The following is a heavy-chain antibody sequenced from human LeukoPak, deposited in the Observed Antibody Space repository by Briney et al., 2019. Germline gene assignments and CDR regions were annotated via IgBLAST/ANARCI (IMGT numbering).Heavy chain of an antibody. D-gene: IGHD1-26*01. CDR3: AREWELLRGGYYYYYMDV. CDR2: TYYRSQWYN. CDR1: GDSVSSNSVT. Sequence: SQTLSLTCAISGDSVSSNSVTWNWIRQSPSRGLEWLGRTYYRSQWYNDYAVSVKSRITINPDTSKNQFSLQLNSVTPEDTAVYYCAREWELLRGGYYYYYMDVWGKGTTVTVSS. J-gene: IGHJ6*03. V-gene: IGHV6-1*01.